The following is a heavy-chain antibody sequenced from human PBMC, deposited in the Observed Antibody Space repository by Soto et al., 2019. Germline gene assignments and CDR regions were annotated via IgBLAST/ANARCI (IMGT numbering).Heavy chain of an antibody. D-gene: IGHD3-22*01. Sequence: QVQLVQSGAEVKKPGSSVKVSCKASGGTFSSYTISWVRQAPGQGLEWMGRIIPILGIANYAQKFQGRVTITADKSTSTAYIELSSLRSEDTAVYYCARFYDSPLRYGMDVWGQGTTVTVSS. CDR1: GGTFSSYT. CDR2: IIPILGIA. J-gene: IGHJ6*02. V-gene: IGHV1-69*02. CDR3: ARFYDSPLRYGMDV.